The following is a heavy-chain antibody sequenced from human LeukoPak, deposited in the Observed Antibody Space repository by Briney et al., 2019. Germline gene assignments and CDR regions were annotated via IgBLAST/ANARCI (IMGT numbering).Heavy chain of an antibody. CDR1: GGSFSGYY. CDR2: IKHSGST. D-gene: IGHD5-18*01. CDR3: AREGYGYSYGYDY. Sequence: SETLSLTCAVYGGSFSGYYWSWIRQPPGKGLEWIGEIKHSGSTNYNPSLKSRVTISVDTSKNQFSLKLSSVTAADTAVYYCAREGYGYSYGYDYWGQGTLVTVSS. J-gene: IGHJ4*02. V-gene: IGHV4-34*01.